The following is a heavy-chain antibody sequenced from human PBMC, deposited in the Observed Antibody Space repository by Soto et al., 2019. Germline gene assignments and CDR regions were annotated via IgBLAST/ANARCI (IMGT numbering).Heavy chain of an antibody. CDR1: GFTFSDYY. CDR2: ISSSSSYT. D-gene: IGHD3-22*01. J-gene: IGHJ4*02. Sequence: QVQLVESGGGLVKPGGSLRLSCAASGFTFSDYYMSWIRQAPGKGLEWVSYISSSSSYTNYADSVKGRFTISRDNAKNSLYLQMNSLRAEDTAVYYCARVALGPSFGYDRGYFDYWGQGTLVTVSS. V-gene: IGHV3-11*06. CDR3: ARVALGPSFGYDRGYFDY.